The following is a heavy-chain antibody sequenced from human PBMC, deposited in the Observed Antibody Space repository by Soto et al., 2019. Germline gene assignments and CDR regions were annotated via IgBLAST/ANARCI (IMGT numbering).Heavy chain of an antibody. CDR3: ASQSGGRCSGGSCFLDY. CDR1: GYTFTSYG. J-gene: IGHJ4*02. CDR2: ITPIFGTA. D-gene: IGHD2-15*01. Sequence: GASVKVSCKASGYTFTSYGISWVRQAPGQGLEWMGWITPIFGTANYAQKFQGRVTITADKSTSTAYMELSSLRSEDTAVYYCASQSGGRCSGGSCFLDYRGQGTLVTVSS. V-gene: IGHV1-69*06.